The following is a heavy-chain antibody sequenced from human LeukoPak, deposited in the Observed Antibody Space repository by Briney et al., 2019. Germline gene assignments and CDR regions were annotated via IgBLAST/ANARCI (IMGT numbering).Heavy chain of an antibody. CDR1: GYTFTSYG. D-gene: IGHD5-18*01. CDR2: ISAYNGNT. J-gene: IGHJ4*02. Sequence: ASVKVSCKASGYTFTSYGISWVRQASGQGLEWMGWISAYNGNTNYAQKLQGRVTMTTDTSTSTAYMELRSLRSDDTAVYYCARDQGGYSYGCFDYWGQGTLVTVSS. V-gene: IGHV1-18*01. CDR3: ARDQGGYSYGCFDY.